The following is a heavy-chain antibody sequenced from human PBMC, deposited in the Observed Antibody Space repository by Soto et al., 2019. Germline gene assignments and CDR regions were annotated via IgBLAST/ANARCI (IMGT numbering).Heavy chain of an antibody. Sequence: EVQLLESGGGLVQPGGSLRLSCAASGFTFSSYAMNWVRQAPGKGLEWVSAISGSSGSTYYADSVKGRFTISRDNSKNTLYQQMNSLRAEATAVYYCARRSSGWYFDYWGQGTMVTVSS. CDR1: GFTFSSYA. CDR2: ISGSSGST. D-gene: IGHD6-19*01. CDR3: ARRSSGWYFDY. V-gene: IGHV3-23*01. J-gene: IGHJ4*02.